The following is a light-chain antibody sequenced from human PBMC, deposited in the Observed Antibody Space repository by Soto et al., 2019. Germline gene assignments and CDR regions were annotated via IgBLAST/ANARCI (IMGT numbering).Light chain of an antibody. CDR1: QSVSSN. J-gene: IGKJ2*01. Sequence: EIVMTQSPATLSVSPGERATLSCRASQSVSSNLAWYQQKPGQAPRLLIYGASTRATGIPARFSGSGSGTDFTLTITSLQTEVFAVYYSQQYNNWPPASFGEGTKLEIK. CDR3: QQYNNWPPAS. CDR2: GAS. V-gene: IGKV3-15*01.